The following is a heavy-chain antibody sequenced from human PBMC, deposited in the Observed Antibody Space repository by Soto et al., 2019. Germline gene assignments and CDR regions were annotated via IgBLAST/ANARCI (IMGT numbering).Heavy chain of an antibody. CDR1: GFTFSSYA. V-gene: IGHV3-23*01. D-gene: IGHD3-9*01. J-gene: IGHJ4*02. Sequence: PGGSLSLSCAASGFTFSSYAMSWVRQAPGKGLEWVSAISGSGGSTYYADSVKGRFTISRDNSKNTLYLQMNSLRAEDTAVYYCAKDHTQLRYFDWPIDYCFDYWGQGTLVTSPQ. CDR2: ISGSGGST. CDR3: AKDHTQLRYFDWPIDYCFDY.